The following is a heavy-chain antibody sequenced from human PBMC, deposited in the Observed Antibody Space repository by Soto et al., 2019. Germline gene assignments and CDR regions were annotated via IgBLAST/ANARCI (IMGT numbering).Heavy chain of an antibody. CDR1: GFTFSSYA. Sequence: GGSLRLSCAASGFTFSSYAMHWVRQAPGKGLEWVAVISYDGSNKYYADSVKGRFTISRDNSKNTLYLQMNSLRAEDTAVYYCARAYGDYYFDYWGQGTLVTVSS. CDR3: ARAYGDYYFDY. J-gene: IGHJ4*02. V-gene: IGHV3-30-3*01. D-gene: IGHD4-17*01. CDR2: ISYDGSNK.